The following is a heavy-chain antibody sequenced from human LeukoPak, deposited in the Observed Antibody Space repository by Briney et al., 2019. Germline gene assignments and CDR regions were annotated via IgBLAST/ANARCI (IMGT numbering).Heavy chain of an antibody. D-gene: IGHD3-10*01. CDR3: ARDLSEFGPNDAFDI. Sequence: GASVKVSCTASGYTFTSYGISWVRQAPGQGLEWMGWISAYNGNTNYAQKLQGRVTMTTDTSTSTAYMELRSLRSDDTAVYYCARDLSEFGPNDAFDIWGQGTMVTVSS. CDR1: GYTFTSYG. CDR2: ISAYNGNT. J-gene: IGHJ3*02. V-gene: IGHV1-18*01.